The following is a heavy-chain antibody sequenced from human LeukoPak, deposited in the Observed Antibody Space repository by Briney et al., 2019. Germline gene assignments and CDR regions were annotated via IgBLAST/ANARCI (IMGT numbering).Heavy chain of an antibody. Sequence: GGSLRLSCAASGFTFSSYEMNWVRQAPGKGLEWVSYISSSGSTIYCADSVKGRFTISRDNAKNSLYLQMNSLRAEDTAVYHCARDTYYDILTGYGRDYWGQGALVTVSS. D-gene: IGHD3-9*01. V-gene: IGHV3-48*03. J-gene: IGHJ4*02. CDR2: ISSSGSTI. CDR3: ARDTYYDILTGYGRDY. CDR1: GFTFSSYE.